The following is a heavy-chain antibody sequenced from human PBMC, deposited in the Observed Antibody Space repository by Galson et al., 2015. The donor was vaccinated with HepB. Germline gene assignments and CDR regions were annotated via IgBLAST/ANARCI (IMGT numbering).Heavy chain of an antibody. CDR2: IYYSGST. Sequence: SETLSLTCTVSGGSVSSGSYYWSWIRQPPGKGLEWIGYIYYSGSTNYNPSLKSRVTISVDTSKNQFSLKLSSVTAADTAVYYCARARWEHLDYYGMDVWGQGTTVTVSS. CDR1: GGSVSSGSYY. V-gene: IGHV4-61*01. D-gene: IGHD1-26*01. CDR3: ARARWEHLDYYGMDV. J-gene: IGHJ6*02.